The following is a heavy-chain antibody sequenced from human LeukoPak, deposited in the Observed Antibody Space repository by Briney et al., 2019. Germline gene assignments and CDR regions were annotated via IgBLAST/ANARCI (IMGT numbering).Heavy chain of an antibody. D-gene: IGHD6-13*01. CDR3: ARLSPAGYSSNWAWFDP. Sequence: SETLSLTCTVSGGSINSYYWSWIRQPPGKGLEWLGFIYYSGSTKYNPSLKSRLTISVDTSKNQFSLKLSSVTAADTAMYYCARLSPAGYSSNWAWFDPWGQGSLVAASS. CDR2: IYYSGST. J-gene: IGHJ5*02. CDR1: GGSINSYY. V-gene: IGHV4-59*08.